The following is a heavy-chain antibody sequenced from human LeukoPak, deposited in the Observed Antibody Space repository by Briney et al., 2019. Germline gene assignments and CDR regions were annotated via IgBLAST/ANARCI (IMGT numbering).Heavy chain of an antibody. J-gene: IGHJ4*02. V-gene: IGHV4-30-2*01. Sequence: SQTLSLTCTASGGSISSGGYYWSWIRQPPGKGLEWIGYIYHSGSTYYNPSLKSRVTISVDRSKNQFSLKLSSVTAADTAVYYCARACGGDCYPGYWGQGTLVTVSS. CDR3: ARACGGDCYPGY. CDR2: IYHSGST. CDR1: GGSISSGGYY. D-gene: IGHD2-21*01.